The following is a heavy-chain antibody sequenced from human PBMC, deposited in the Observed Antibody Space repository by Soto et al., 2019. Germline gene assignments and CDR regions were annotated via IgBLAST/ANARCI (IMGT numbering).Heavy chain of an antibody. D-gene: IGHD3-22*01. J-gene: IGHJ4*02. Sequence: QVQLQESGPGLVKPSETLSLTCAVSGDSISSYYCMWIRQPPGKGLGYIGYLYYGRSANYNPSLKSRVTLSVDTNTNQCSLTLSSMTAADTAVYYCALCSMAVVPEYWGQGTLVTVSS. CDR3: ALCSMAVVPEY. CDR1: GDSISSYY. V-gene: IGHV4-59*01. CDR2: LYYGRSA.